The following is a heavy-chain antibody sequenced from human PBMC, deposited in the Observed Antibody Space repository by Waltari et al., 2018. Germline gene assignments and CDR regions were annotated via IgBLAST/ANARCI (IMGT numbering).Heavy chain of an antibody. CDR3: AAPGGSSWQLAPHYGDYGGWFDP. D-gene: IGHD4-17*01. V-gene: IGHV1-69*05. CDR2: IIPIFGTA. Sequence: QVQLVQSGAEVKKPGSSVKVSCKASGGTFSSYAISWVRQAPGQGLEWMGGIIPIFGTANYAQKFHGRVTITTDESTSTAYMELSSLRSEDTAVYYCAAPGGSSWQLAPHYGDYGGWFDPWGQGTLVTVSS. CDR1: GGTFSSYA. J-gene: IGHJ5*02.